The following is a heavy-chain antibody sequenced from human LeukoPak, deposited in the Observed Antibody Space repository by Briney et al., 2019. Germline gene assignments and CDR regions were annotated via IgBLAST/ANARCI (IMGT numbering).Heavy chain of an antibody. Sequence: PSETLSLTCTVSGGSVSSGSYYCSWIRQPPGKGLEWIGYIYYSGSTNYNPSLKSRVTISVDTSKNQFSLKLSSVTAADTAVYYCARDRDWNYLDYWGQGTLVTVSS. J-gene: IGHJ4*02. CDR2: IYYSGST. CDR1: GGSVSSGSYY. V-gene: IGHV4-61*01. D-gene: IGHD3/OR15-3a*01. CDR3: ARDRDWNYLDY.